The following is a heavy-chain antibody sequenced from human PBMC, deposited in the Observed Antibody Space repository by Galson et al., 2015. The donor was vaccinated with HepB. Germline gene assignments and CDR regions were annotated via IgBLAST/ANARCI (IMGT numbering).Heavy chain of an antibody. V-gene: IGHV1-69*06. CDR1: GGTFSSYA. Sequence: SVKVSCKASGGTFSSYAISWVRQAPGQGLEWMGGIIPIFGTANYAQKFQGRVTITADKSTSTAYMELSSLRSEDTAVYYCARGLQSLGYFDLWGRGTLVTVSS. J-gene: IGHJ2*01. CDR2: IIPIFGTA. D-gene: IGHD5-24*01. CDR3: ARGLQSLGYFDL.